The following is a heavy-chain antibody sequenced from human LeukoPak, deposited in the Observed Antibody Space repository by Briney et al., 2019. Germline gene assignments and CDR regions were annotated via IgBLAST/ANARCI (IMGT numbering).Heavy chain of an antibody. CDR3: ARANPGYGEFDY. D-gene: IGHD4-17*01. V-gene: IGHV3-53*01. J-gene: IGHJ4*02. Sequence: GGSLRLSCAISGLTVNDNYMSWVRQAPGKGLEWVSLIFPDGQTYYADFVQGRFSISRDMSRNTLFLDMSSLRAEDTAVFFCARANPGYGEFDYWGQGTLVTVSS. CDR2: IFPDGQT. CDR1: GLTVNDNY.